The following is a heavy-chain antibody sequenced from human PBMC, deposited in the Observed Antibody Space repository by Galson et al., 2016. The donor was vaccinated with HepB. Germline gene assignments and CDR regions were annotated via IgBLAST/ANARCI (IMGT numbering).Heavy chain of an antibody. D-gene: IGHD3-16*01. CDR1: GFTFSEYY. Sequence: SLRLSCAASGFTFSEYYMSWIRQAPGKGLEWVPYISSSSTYTNYADSVKGRFTISRDNAKNSLYLQMNSLRVEDTAMYYCARESAAVGDGDWFDPWGQGTLVTVSS. CDR2: ISSSSTYT. V-gene: IGHV3-11*06. J-gene: IGHJ5*02. CDR3: ARESAAVGDGDWFDP.